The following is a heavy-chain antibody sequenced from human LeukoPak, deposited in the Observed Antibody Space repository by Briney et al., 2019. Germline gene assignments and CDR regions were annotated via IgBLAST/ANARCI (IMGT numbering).Heavy chain of an antibody. CDR2: IYPGDSDT. J-gene: IGHJ5*02. V-gene: IGHV5-51*01. Sequence: GESLKISCKGSGYSFTSYWIAWVRQMPGKGLEWMGIIYPGDSDTRYSPSFQGQVTISADKSISTAYLQWSSLKASDTAMYYCARTAYDFWSGYYWYNWFDPWGQGTLVTVSS. CDR1: GYSFTSYW. D-gene: IGHD3-3*01. CDR3: ARTAYDFWSGYYWYNWFDP.